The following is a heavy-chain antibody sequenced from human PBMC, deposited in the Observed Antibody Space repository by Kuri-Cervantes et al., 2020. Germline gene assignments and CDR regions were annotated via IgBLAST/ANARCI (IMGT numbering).Heavy chain of an antibody. CDR2: IYTSGST. Sequence: LRLSCTVSGGSISSGSYYWSWIRQPAGKGLEWIGRIYTSGSTNYNPSLKSRVTISVDTSKNQFSLKLSSVTAADTAVYYCAKGGGERCSGDCSSRVLMSWGQGTLVTVSS. D-gene: IGHD2-21*02. CDR1: GGSISSGSYY. V-gene: IGHV4-61*02. CDR3: AKGGGERCSGDCSSRVLMS. J-gene: IGHJ4*02.